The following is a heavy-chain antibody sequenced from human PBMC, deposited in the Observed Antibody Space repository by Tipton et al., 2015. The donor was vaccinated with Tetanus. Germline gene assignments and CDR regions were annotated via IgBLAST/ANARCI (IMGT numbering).Heavy chain of an antibody. CDR2: IYYSGST. Sequence: TLSLTCPVSGASIKNSPYFWNWIRHSPGKGLEWIGYIYYSGSTFYNPSLKSGVTISLDTSKNQFSLKLTSVSAADTAVYYCARLTGHSMDVVDYYYFGMDVWGQGTKVTVSS. CDR1: GASIKNSPYF. D-gene: IGHD2-21*01. V-gene: IGHV4-30-4*01. CDR3: ARLTGHSMDVVDYYYFGMDV. J-gene: IGHJ6*02.